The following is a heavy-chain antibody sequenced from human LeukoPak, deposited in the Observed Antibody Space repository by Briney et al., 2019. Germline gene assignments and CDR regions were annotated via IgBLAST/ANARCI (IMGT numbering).Heavy chain of an antibody. D-gene: IGHD2-15*01. CDR1: GFTFSDYY. J-gene: IGHJ6*02. V-gene: IGHV3-11*01. CDR2: ISSSGSTI. Sequence: PGGSLRLSCAASGFTFSDYYMSWIRQAPGKGLEWVSYISSSGSTIYYADSVKGRFTISRDNAKNSLYLQMNSLRAEDTAVYYCAKALGYCSGGSCYSRRQNYYYGMDVWGQGTTVTVSS. CDR3: AKALGYCSGGSCYSRRQNYYYGMDV.